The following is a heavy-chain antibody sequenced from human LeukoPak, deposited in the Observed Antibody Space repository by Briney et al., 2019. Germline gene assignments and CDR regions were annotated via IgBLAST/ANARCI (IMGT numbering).Heavy chain of an antibody. J-gene: IGHJ5*02. V-gene: IGHV4-59*08. D-gene: IGHD3-3*01. CDR2: IYNSGST. CDR3: ATSRDDFWSGYYFP. CDR1: GGSISTYY. Sequence: PSETLSLTCTVSGGSISTYYWSWIRKPPGKGLEGIGHIYNSGSTNYSPSLKSRVTISVDTSKNQFSLKLSSVTAADTAVYYCATSRDDFWSGYYFPWGQGTLVTVSS.